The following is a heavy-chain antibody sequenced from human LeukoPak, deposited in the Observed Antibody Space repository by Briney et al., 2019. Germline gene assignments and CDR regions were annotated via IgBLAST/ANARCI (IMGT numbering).Heavy chain of an antibody. CDR2: IYYSGNT. Sequence: SETLSLTCTVSGGSVSSGSYYWSWIRQPPGKGLEWIGYIYYSGNTNYNPSLKSRVTISVDTSKNQFSLKLSSVTAADMAVYYCASSLLRPGIPPKDWYFDLWGRGTLVTVSS. J-gene: IGHJ2*01. CDR3: ASSLLRPGIPPKDWYFDL. V-gene: IGHV4-61*01. CDR1: GGSVSSGSYY.